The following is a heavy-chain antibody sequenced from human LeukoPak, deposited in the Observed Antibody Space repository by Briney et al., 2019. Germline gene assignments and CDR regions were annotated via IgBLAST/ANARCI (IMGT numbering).Heavy chain of an antibody. D-gene: IGHD2-2*01. CDR2: IYSGGST. CDR3: ARDNPIVVVPGSSRTYYYYYGMDV. J-gene: IGHJ6*02. Sequence: PGGSLRLSCAASGFTFSSYAMSWVRQAPGKGLEWVSVIYSGGSTHYADSVKGRFTISRDNSKNTLYLQMNSLRAEDTAVYYCARDNPIVVVPGSSRTYYYYYGMDVWGQGTTVTVSS. CDR1: GFTFSSYA. V-gene: IGHV3-23*03.